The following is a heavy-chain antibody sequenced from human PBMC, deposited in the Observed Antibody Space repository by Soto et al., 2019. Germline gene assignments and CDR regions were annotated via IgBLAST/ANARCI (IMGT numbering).Heavy chain of an antibody. CDR3: AKTKPAAGTKYYFDY. CDR1: GFTFSSYS. D-gene: IGHD6-13*01. CDR2: ISGSGGST. V-gene: IGHV3-23*01. J-gene: IGHJ4*02. Sequence: GGSLRLSCAASGFTFSSYSMNWVRQAPGKGLEWVSAISGSGGSTYYADSVKGRFTISRDNSKNTLYLQMNSLRAEDTAVYYCAKTKPAAGTKYYFDYWGQGTLVTVSS.